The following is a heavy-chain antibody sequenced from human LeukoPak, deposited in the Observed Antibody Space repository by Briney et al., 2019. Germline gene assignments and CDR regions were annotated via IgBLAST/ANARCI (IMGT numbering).Heavy chain of an antibody. V-gene: IGHV3-30*02. Sequence: GGSLRLSXAASGFTFSSYGMHWIRQAPGKGLEWMAFIRYDGSNKYYADSVKGRFTISRDSSKKMLYLQMNSLRAEDTAVYYCAKERAQYTYGPYYFDYWGQGTLVTVSS. D-gene: IGHD5-18*01. J-gene: IGHJ4*02. CDR2: IRYDGSNK. CDR3: AKERAQYTYGPYYFDY. CDR1: GFTFSSYG.